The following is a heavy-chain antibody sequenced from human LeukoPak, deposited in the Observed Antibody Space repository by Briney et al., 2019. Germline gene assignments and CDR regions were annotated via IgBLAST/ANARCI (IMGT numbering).Heavy chain of an antibody. V-gene: IGHV1-18*01. CDR2: ISAYNGNT. Sequence: ASVKVSCKASGYTFTSYGITWVRQAPGQGPEWMGWISAYNGNTNYAQKLQGRVTMTTDTSTSTAYMELRSLRSDDTAVYYCARGGSSGWRTPNDDYWGQGTLVTVSS. CDR1: GYTFTSYG. CDR3: ARGGSSGWRTPNDDY. D-gene: IGHD6-19*01. J-gene: IGHJ4*02.